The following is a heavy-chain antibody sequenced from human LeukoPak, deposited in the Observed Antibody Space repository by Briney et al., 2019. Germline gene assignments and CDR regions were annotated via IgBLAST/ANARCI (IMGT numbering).Heavy chain of an antibody. Sequence: PGGSLRLSCAASEFTFSSNTMNWVRRAPGKGLEWVSVISANGVATYYADSVTGRFTISRDNSKNTLYLQMNSLRAEDTAIYYCAKDRRYFGSGLDSWGQGTLVTVSS. D-gene: IGHD3-10*01. CDR3: AKDRRYFGSGLDS. V-gene: IGHV3-23*01. CDR1: EFTFSSNT. J-gene: IGHJ4*02. CDR2: ISANGVAT.